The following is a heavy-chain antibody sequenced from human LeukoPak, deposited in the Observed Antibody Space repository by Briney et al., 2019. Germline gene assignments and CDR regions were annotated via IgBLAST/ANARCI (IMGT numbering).Heavy chain of an antibody. Sequence: PGGSLRLSCAASGFTLSSYAMSWVRQAPGKGLEWVSAISGSGGSTYYADSVKGRFTISRDNSKNTLYLQMNSLRAEDTAVYYCAKDPIAVAGTFYYFDYWGQGTLVTVSS. J-gene: IGHJ4*02. V-gene: IGHV3-23*01. CDR2: ISGSGGST. D-gene: IGHD6-19*01. CDR3: AKDPIAVAGTFYYFDY. CDR1: GFTLSSYA.